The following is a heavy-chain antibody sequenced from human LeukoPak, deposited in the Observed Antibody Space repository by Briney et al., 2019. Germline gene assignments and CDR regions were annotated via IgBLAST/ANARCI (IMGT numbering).Heavy chain of an antibody. J-gene: IGHJ4*02. Sequence: SQTLSLTFAISGDTVSNKNAAWNWLRQSPSRGLEWLGSTYYRSKWYNDYAVSVKGRIDINPDTSKNQFSLRLNPVTPEDTAVYFCAREGVGATMANWGQGTLVTVSS. D-gene: IGHD1-26*01. CDR2: TYYRSKWYN. V-gene: IGHV6-1*01. CDR1: GDTVSNKNAA. CDR3: AREGVGATMAN.